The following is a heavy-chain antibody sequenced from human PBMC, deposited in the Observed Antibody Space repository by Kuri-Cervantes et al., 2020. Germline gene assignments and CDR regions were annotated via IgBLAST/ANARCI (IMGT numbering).Heavy chain of an antibody. V-gene: IGHV4-39*07. Sequence: SETLSLTCTVSGGSISSSSYYWGWIRQPPGKGLEWIGSIYYSGSTYYNPSLKSRVTISVDTSKNQFSLKLSSVTAADTAVYYCARATWGLDGDYVHNWFDPWGQGTLVTVSS. D-gene: IGHD4-17*01. J-gene: IGHJ5*02. CDR3: ARATWGLDGDYVHNWFDP. CDR1: GGSISSSSYY. CDR2: IYYSGST.